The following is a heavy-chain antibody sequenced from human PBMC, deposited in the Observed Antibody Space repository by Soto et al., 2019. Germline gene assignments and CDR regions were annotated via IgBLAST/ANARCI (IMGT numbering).Heavy chain of an antibody. CDR3: AKVGSGYSYGYVDY. CDR2: ISGSGGST. CDR1: GFTFSSYA. J-gene: IGHJ4*02. Sequence: EVQLLESGGGLVQPGGSLRLSCAASGFTFSSYAMSWVRQAPGKGLEWVSAISGSGGSTYYADSVKGRFTISRDNSKNTLDLQMNSLRAEDTAVYYCAKVGSGYSYGYVDYWGQGTLVTVSS. D-gene: IGHD5-18*01. V-gene: IGHV3-23*01.